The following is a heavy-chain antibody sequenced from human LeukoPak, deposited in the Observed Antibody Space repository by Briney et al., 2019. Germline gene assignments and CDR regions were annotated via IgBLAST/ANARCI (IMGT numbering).Heavy chain of an antibody. J-gene: IGHJ5*02. CDR1: GGTFSSYA. Sequence: ASVKVSCKASGGTFSSYAISWVRQAPGQGLEWMGRIIPILGIANYAQKFQGRVTITADKSTSTAYMELSRLRSDDTAVYYCARGGYSSFGFDPWGQGTLVTVSS. CDR2: IIPILGIA. D-gene: IGHD6-13*01. CDR3: ARGGYSSFGFDP. V-gene: IGHV1-69*04.